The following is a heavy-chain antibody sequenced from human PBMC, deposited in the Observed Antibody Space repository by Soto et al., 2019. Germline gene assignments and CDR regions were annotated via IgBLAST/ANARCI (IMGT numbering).Heavy chain of an antibody. CDR3: ARWKYSYADLPGDWFDS. J-gene: IGHJ5*01. CDR2: IYRGGST. CDR1: GGSITSGSYY. Sequence: QVQLQESGPGLVKPSETLSLTCTVSGGSITSGSYYWSWVRQPPGKGLEWIGYIYRGGSTKYNPSLRSRLTISVDTSKNQFSLRLTSVTAADTAVYYCARWKYSYADLPGDWFDSWGQGTLVTVSS. V-gene: IGHV4-61*01. D-gene: IGHD3-16*01.